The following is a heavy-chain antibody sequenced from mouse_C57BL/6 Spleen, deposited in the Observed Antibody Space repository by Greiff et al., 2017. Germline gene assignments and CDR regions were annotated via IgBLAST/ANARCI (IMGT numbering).Heavy chain of an antibody. Sequence: QVQLQQPGAELVKPGASVKLSCKASGYTFTSYWMHWVKQRPGRGLEWIGRIAPNSGGTKYNEKFKSKATLTVDKPSSTAYMQLSSLTSEDSAVYYCARDYYGSSDYAMDYWGQGTSVTVSS. J-gene: IGHJ4*01. CDR2: IAPNSGGT. CDR3: ARDYYGSSDYAMDY. CDR1: GYTFTSYW. V-gene: IGHV1-72*01. D-gene: IGHD1-1*01.